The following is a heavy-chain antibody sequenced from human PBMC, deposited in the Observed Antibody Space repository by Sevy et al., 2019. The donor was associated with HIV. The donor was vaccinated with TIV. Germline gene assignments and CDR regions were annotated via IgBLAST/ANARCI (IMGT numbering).Heavy chain of an antibody. CDR3: VYSFSTVTTYTDY. Sequence: SGPTLVKPTQTLTLTCTFSGFSLSTSGVGVGWVRQPPGKALEWLTLIYWDDDKHFSPSLKNRLTITKGTSQNQVVLTMTNMDHVDTATYYCVYSFSTVTTYTDYWGQGTLVTVSS. D-gene: IGHD4-17*01. CDR2: IYWDDDK. J-gene: IGHJ4*02. CDR1: GFSLSTSGVG. V-gene: IGHV2-5*02.